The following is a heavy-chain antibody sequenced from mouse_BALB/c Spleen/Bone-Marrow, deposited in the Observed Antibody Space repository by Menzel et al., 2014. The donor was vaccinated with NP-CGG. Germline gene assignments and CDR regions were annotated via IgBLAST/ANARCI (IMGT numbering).Heavy chain of an antibody. CDR2: IDPANGNT. Sequence: DVQLQESGAELVKPGASVKLSCAGSGFNIKDTYMHWVKQRPEQGREWIGRIDPANGNTKYDPKFQGKATITADTSSNSAYLQLSSLTSEDTAVYYCASYYRYSFDYWGQGTTLTVSS. CDR3: ASYYRYSFDY. J-gene: IGHJ2*01. V-gene: IGHV14-3*02. CDR1: GFNIKDTY. D-gene: IGHD2-14*01.